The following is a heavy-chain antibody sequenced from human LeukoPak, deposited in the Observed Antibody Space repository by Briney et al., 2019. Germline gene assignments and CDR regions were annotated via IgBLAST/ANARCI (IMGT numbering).Heavy chain of an antibody. Sequence: SETLSPTCTVSGGSISSDYWSWIRQPPGKGLEWIGFIYYSGNTNYNPSLKSRVTISVDTSKNQISLKLTSVTAADTAVYYCARDSDSREYFQHWGQGTLVTVSS. D-gene: IGHD2-15*01. CDR2: IYYSGNT. CDR1: GGSISSDY. J-gene: IGHJ1*01. CDR3: ARDSDSREYFQH. V-gene: IGHV4-59*01.